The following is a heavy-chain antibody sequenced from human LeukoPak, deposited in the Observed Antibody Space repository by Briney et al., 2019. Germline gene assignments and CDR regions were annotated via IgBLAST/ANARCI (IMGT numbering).Heavy chain of an antibody. V-gene: IGHV1-69*05. Sequence: GASVKVSCKASGGTFSSYAISWVRQAPGQGLEWMGGIIPIFGTANYAQKFQGRVTMTTDTSTSTAYMELRSLRSDDTAVYYCARARLAPGGDYIYCYYYYMDVWGKGTTVTISS. CDR2: IIPIFGTA. CDR1: GGTFSSYA. D-gene: IGHD4-17*01. CDR3: ARARLAPGGDYIYCYYYYMDV. J-gene: IGHJ6*03.